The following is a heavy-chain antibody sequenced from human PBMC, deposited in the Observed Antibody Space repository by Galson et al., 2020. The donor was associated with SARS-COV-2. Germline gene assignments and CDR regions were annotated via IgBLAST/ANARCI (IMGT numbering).Heavy chain of an antibody. D-gene: IGHD3-3*01. CDR2: MNPNSGNT. V-gene: IGHV1-8*01. CDR3: ARSRTPDYDVWTGYYPRYSYYNVDV. CDR1: GYTFTSYD. J-gene: IGHJ6*02. Sequence: ASVTVSCKASGYTFTSYDINWVRQATGQGLEWLGWMNPNSGNTGYAQKFQGRVTMTRNTSINTAYMELSSRRSDDTAVYYCARSRTPDYDVWTGYYPRYSYYNVDVWGHGTPVTVSS.